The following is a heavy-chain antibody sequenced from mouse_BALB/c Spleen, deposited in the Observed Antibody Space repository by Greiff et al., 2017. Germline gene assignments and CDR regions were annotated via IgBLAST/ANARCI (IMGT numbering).Heavy chain of an antibody. V-gene: IGHV3-2*02. Sequence: ESGPGLVKPSQSLSLTCTVTGYSITSDYAWNWIRQFPGNKLEWMGYISYSGSTSYNPSLKSRISITRDTSKNQFFLQLNSVTTEDTATYYCARNYYYYGSSYAMDYWGQGTSVTVSS. CDR1: GYSITSDYA. D-gene: IGHD1-1*01. CDR3: ARNYYYYGSSYAMDY. J-gene: IGHJ4*01. CDR2: ISYSGST.